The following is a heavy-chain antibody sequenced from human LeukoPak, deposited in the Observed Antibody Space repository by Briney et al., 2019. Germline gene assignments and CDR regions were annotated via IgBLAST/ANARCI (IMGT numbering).Heavy chain of an antibody. J-gene: IGHJ4*02. CDR3: AKSRGLGNYFDS. CDR1: GGSISSYY. CDR2: IYYSGST. V-gene: IGHV4-59*01. Sequence: SETLSLTCTVSGGSISSYYWSWIRQPPGKGLEWIGYIYYSGSTNYNPSLKSRVTISIDTSKSQFSLGLSSVTAADTAVYYCAKSRGLGNYFDSWGQGTLVTASS. D-gene: IGHD3-16*01.